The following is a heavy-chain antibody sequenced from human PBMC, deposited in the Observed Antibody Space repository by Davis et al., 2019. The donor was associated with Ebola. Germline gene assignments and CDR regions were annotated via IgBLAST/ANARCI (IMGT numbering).Heavy chain of an antibody. D-gene: IGHD4-17*01. CDR3: ATLSPNYGCLDS. CDR2: MFTYTGKT. Sequence: ASVKVSCKFSGGPYHDYGINWVRQAPGAGLEWPGSMFTYTGKTKFAQNLQGRVTMTTDKSTRTANMELRGLTYGDTAFYYCATLSPNYGCLDSWGQGTLITVYS. J-gene: IGHJ4*02. CDR1: GGPYHDYG. V-gene: IGHV1-18*01.